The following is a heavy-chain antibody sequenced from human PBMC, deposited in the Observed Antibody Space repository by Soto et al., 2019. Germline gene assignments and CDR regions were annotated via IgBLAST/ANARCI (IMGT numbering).Heavy chain of an antibody. CDR2: ISYDGSNK. CDR1: GFTFTSYG. Sequence: PGGSLRLSCAASGFTFTSYGMHWVRHAPGKGLEWVAVISYDGSNKYYADSVKGRFTISRDNSKNTLYLQMNSLRAEDTAVYYCAKDSNYDFWSGYYKGYNWFDPWGQGTLVTVSS. CDR3: AKDSNYDFWSGYYKGYNWFDP. D-gene: IGHD3-3*01. J-gene: IGHJ5*02. V-gene: IGHV3-30*18.